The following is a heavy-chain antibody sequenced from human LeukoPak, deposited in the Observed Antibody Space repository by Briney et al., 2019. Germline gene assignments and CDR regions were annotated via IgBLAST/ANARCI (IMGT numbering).Heavy chain of an antibody. Sequence: PGGSLRLSCAASGFTFSSYWMSWVRQAPGKGLEWVANIREDGSAKYYADSVKGRFTISRDNAKESLFLQMSSLRAEDTAVYYCARDREGFHHWGQGTLVTVSS. CDR1: GFTFSSYW. CDR3: ARDREGFHH. J-gene: IGHJ1*01. CDR2: IREDGSAK. V-gene: IGHV3-7*05.